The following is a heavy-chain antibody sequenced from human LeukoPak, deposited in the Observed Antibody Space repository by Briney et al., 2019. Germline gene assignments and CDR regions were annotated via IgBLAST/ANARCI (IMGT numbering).Heavy chain of an antibody. CDR1: GGSFSGYY. Sequence: TSETLSLTCAVYGGSFSGYYWSWIRQPPGKGLEWIGEINHSGSTNYNPSLKSRVTISVDTSKNQFSLKLSSVTAADTAVYYCARQDDYLFDYWGQGTLVTVSS. V-gene: IGHV4-34*01. D-gene: IGHD4-17*01. J-gene: IGHJ4*02. CDR2: INHSGST. CDR3: ARQDDYLFDY.